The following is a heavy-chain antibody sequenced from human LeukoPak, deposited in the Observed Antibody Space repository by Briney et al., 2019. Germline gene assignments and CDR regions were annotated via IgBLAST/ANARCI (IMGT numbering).Heavy chain of an antibody. J-gene: IGHJ5*02. D-gene: IGHD2-15*01. CDR3: ARSLGYCSGGSCYLNWFDP. Sequence: GGSLRLSCAASGFTFSSYGMRWVRQAPGKGLEWVAVIWYDGSNKYYVDSVKGRFIISRDNSKNTLYLQMNSLRAEDTAVYYCARSLGYCSGGSCYLNWFDPWGQGTLVTVSS. CDR2: IWYDGSNK. CDR1: GFTFSSYG. V-gene: IGHV3-33*01.